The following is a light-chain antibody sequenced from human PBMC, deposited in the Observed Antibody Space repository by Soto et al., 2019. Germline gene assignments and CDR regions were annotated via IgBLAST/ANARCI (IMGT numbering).Light chain of an antibody. CDR3: QQCGSSSWT. J-gene: IGKJ1*01. V-gene: IGKV3-20*01. CDR2: GAS. CDR1: QRVSSSY. Sequence: ESVLTQSPGTLSLSPGEKATLSCRASQRVSSSYLAWYQQKPGQAPRLLIYGASSRATGITDRFSGSGSGTDFTLTVSRLEPEDFAVYYCQQCGSSSWTFGQGTKVEIK.